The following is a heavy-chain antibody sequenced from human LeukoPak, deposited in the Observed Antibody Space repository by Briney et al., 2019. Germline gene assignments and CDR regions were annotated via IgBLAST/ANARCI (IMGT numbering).Heavy chain of an antibody. CDR2: IYYSGST. CDR3: ARHEDRNWYFDH. Sequence: SETLSPTCTVSGGSISSSYYYWGWIRQPPGKGLEWIGTIYYSGSTYYNPSLKSRVTISVDTSKNQFSLKLSSVTAPDTAVYYCARHEDRNWYFDHWGQGTLVTVSS. D-gene: IGHD1-1*01. V-gene: IGHV4-39*01. CDR1: GGSISSSYYY. J-gene: IGHJ4*02.